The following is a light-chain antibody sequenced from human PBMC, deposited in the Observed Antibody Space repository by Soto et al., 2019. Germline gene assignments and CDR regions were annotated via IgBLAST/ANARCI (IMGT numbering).Light chain of an antibody. CDR3: QQYNTYS. CDR1: QSITSSF. CDR2: GAS. Sequence: EIVLTQSPGILSLSPGERASLSCGASQSITSSFLAWYQQKPGQAPRLLIYGASSRATGIPDRFSGTGSETDFTLTISSLQSEDFAVYYCQQYNTYSFGQGTKVDIK. J-gene: IGKJ2*01. V-gene: IGKV3-20*01.